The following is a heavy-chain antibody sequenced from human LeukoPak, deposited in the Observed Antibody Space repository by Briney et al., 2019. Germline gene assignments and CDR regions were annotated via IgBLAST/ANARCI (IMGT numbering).Heavy chain of an antibody. D-gene: IGHD3-9*01. V-gene: IGHV3-48*04. J-gene: IGHJ6*03. Sequence: GGSLRLSCAASGFTFSSYSMTWVRQAPGKGLEWVSNISSSSSTIYYADSVKGRFTISRDNAKNSLYLQMNSLRAEDTAVYYCARAIEYYDILTGYYISDYMDVWGKGTTVTVSS. CDR2: ISSSSSTI. CDR1: GFTFSSYS. CDR3: ARAIEYYDILTGYYISDYMDV.